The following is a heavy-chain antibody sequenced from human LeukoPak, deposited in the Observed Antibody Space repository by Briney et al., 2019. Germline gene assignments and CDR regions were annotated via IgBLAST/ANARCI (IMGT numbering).Heavy chain of an antibody. D-gene: IGHD2-15*01. Sequence: GASLKFPCRGSGYRFTTYWIGWVRQMPGKGLVWRGRIYPSDSDTRYNPSFQGQVTISVDKSISNSYLQLNSLKASDTAMYYCARDVGYCSGGSCYSDYWGQGTLVTVSS. CDR2: IYPSDSDT. V-gene: IGHV5-51*01. CDR3: ARDVGYCSGGSCYSDY. J-gene: IGHJ4*02. CDR1: GYRFTTYW.